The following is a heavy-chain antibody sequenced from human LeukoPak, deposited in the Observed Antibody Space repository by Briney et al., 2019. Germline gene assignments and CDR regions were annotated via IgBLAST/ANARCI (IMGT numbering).Heavy chain of an antibody. CDR1: GFTFSSYS. D-gene: IGHD5-24*01. Sequence: PGGSLRLSCAASGFTFSSYSMNWVRQAPGKGLEWISYISGSSSTIYYADSVKGRFTISRDNAKNSLYLQMHSLRAEDTAVYYCAREGDGGDGYNYFDYWGQGTLVTVSS. V-gene: IGHV3-48*04. CDR3: AREGDGGDGYNYFDY. J-gene: IGHJ4*02. CDR2: ISGSSSTI.